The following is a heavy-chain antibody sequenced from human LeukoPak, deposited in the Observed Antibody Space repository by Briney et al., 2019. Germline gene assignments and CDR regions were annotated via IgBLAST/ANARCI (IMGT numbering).Heavy chain of an antibody. D-gene: IGHD3-22*01. J-gene: IGHJ4*02. CDR3: ARMGYYYDSSGWEAY. CDR1: GFTFSSYW. CDR2: IKLDGSEK. V-gene: IGHV3-7*01. Sequence: PGGSLRLSCAASGFTFSSYWMSWVRQAPGKGLEWVANIKLDGSEKYYVDSVKGRFTISRDNAKNSLYLQMNSLRAEDTAVYYCARMGYYYDSSGWEAYWGQGTLVAVSS.